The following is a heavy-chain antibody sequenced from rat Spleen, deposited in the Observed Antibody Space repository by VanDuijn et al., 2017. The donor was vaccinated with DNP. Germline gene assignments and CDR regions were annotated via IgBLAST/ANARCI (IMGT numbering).Heavy chain of an antibody. CDR1: GFIFSNYW. CDR3: ARQEYTTDSLDY. J-gene: IGHJ2*01. V-gene: IGHV5-22*01. D-gene: IGHD1-6*01. Sequence: EVQLVESGGGLVQPGRSLKLSCVASGFIFSNYWMTWIRQAPKKGLEWVASISYEGSSTYYGDSVKGRFTISRDNAKSTLYLQMNSLRSEDTATYYCARQEYTTDSLDYWGQGVMVTVSS. CDR2: ISYEGSST.